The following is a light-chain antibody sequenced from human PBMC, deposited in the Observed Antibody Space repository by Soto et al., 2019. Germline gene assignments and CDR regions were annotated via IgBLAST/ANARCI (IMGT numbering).Light chain of an antibody. CDR1: QSVSSSY. J-gene: IGKJ3*01. CDR3: QQYGSSPVT. CDR2: GAS. V-gene: IGKV3-20*01. Sequence: EIVLTQCPGPLSLSPGERATLSCRASQSVSSSYLAWYQQKPGQAPRLLIYGASSRATGIPDRFSGSGSGTDFTLTISRLEPEDFAAYYCQQYGSSPVTFGPGTKVDIK.